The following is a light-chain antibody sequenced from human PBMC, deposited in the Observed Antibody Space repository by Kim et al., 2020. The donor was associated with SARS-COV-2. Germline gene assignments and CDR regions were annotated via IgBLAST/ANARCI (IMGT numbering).Light chain of an antibody. CDR1: QDINIY. Sequence: DIQMTQSPSSLSASVGDRVTITCRASQDINIYLAWFQQKPGKAPKSLIYAASNLQTGVPSKFSGSGSGTDFTLTISSLQPEDFVTYYCQQYKSYPPTFGQGTRLEIK. J-gene: IGKJ5*01. V-gene: IGKV1-16*02. CDR2: AAS. CDR3: QQYKSYPPT.